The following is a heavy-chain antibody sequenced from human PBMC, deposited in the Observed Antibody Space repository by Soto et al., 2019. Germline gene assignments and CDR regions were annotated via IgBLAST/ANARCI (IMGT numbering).Heavy chain of an antibody. J-gene: IGHJ6*02. V-gene: IGHV3-53*01. D-gene: IGHD2-15*01. Sequence: PGGSLRLSCAASGLTVSSNYMSWVRQAPGKGLEWVSVIYSGGSTYYADPVKGRFTISRDNSKNTLYLQMNSLRAEDTAVYYCAREIAVVAATQTTPYYYGMDVWGQGTTVTVSS. CDR1: GLTVSSNY. CDR3: AREIAVVAATQTTPYYYGMDV. CDR2: IYSGGST.